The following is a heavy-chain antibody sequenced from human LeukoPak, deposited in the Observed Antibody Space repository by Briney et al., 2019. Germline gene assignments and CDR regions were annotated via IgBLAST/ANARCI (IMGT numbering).Heavy chain of an antibody. Sequence: GGSLRLSCSASGFTVNSNYMNWVRQAPGKGLEWVSIIYSAGGTYYADSVKGRVTISRDNSKSTLYLQMNSLRAEDTAVYYCARDNYWDYWGQGTLVTVSS. J-gene: IGHJ4*02. D-gene: IGHD2-15*01. CDR3: ARDNYWDY. V-gene: IGHV3-53*01. CDR1: GFTVNSNY. CDR2: IYSAGGT.